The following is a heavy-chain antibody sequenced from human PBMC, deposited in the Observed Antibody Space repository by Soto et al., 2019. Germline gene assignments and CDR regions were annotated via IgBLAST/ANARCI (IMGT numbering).Heavy chain of an antibody. CDR2: TYHRSKWYN. Sequence: SQTLSLTCAISGDSVSSDSAAWNWIRQSPSRGLEWLGRTYHRSKWYNDYAVSVESRITINPDTSKNQFSLQLNSVTPEDTAVYYCARSPSIYFGGSSNWFDSWGQGTLVTVS. J-gene: IGHJ5*01. CDR3: ARSPSIYFGGSSNWFDS. D-gene: IGHD3-16*01. V-gene: IGHV6-1*01. CDR1: GDSVSSDSAA.